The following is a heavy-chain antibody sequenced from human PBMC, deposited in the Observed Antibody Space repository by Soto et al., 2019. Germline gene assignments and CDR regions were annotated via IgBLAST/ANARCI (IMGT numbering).Heavy chain of an antibody. J-gene: IGHJ4*02. CDR3: AKEIPTAGTGVFFDH. D-gene: IGHD2-8*01. Sequence: EVQLLESGGGLVQPGGSLRLTCEASGFFFGGYAMNYVRQASGKGLEWVASISGAGDGTFYADSVKGRFTISRDNSKYTLFLQMDNLGAEDTAIYYCAKEIPTAGTGVFFDHWGQGILVTVSS. CDR2: ISGAGDGT. CDR1: GFFFGGYA. V-gene: IGHV3-23*01.